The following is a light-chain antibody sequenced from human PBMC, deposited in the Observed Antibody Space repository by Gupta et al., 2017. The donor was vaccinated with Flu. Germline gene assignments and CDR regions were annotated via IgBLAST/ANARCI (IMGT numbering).Light chain of an antibody. CDR2: GAS. Sequence: EIVMTQSPGTLSVSPGERATLSCRASQSVSSSLAWYQQKPGQAPRLLIYGASTRATGVPARFSGSGSGTECTLTISSLQSEDFAVYSCQQYNNWPRTFGQGTKVEIK. CDR3: QQYNNWPRT. J-gene: IGKJ1*01. CDR1: QSVSSS. V-gene: IGKV3-15*01.